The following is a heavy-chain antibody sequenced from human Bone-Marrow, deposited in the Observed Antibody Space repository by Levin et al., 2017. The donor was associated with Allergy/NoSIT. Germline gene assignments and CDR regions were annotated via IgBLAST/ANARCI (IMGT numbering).Heavy chain of an antibody. V-gene: IGHV4-30-2*01. CDR1: GGSISSDAYS. CDR2: IYHIGRT. J-gene: IGHJ6*02. D-gene: IGHD2-2*01. CDR3: ASALSTLYYYGMDV. Sequence: LRLSCAVSGGSISSDAYSWSWIRQPPGKGLEWIGYIYHIGRTYYNPSLKSRVTISVDRSKNQFSLTLTSVTAADTAVYYCASALSTLYYYGMDVWGQVTTVTVSS.